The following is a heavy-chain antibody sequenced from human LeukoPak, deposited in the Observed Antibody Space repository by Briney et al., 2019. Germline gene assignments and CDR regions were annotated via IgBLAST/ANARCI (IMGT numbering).Heavy chain of an antibody. CDR2: IYYSGSS. D-gene: IGHD6-19*01. J-gene: IGHJ4*02. Sequence: PSETLSLTCTVSGGSISSSSYYWGWIRQPPGKGLEWIGSIYYSGSSYYNPSLKSRVTISVDTSKNQFSLKLSSVTAADTAVYYCARPSRLSSGWYDYFDYWGQGTLVTVSS. CDR3: ARPSRLSSGWYDYFDY. V-gene: IGHV4-39*07. CDR1: GGSISSSSYY.